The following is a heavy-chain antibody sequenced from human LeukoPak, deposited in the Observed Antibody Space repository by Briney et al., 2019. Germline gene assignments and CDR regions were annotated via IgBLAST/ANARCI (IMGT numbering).Heavy chain of an antibody. V-gene: IGHV3-30-3*01. CDR3: ARGPNYYYYMDV. CDR2: MSYDGSNK. CDR1: GFTFSSYA. J-gene: IGHJ6*03. Sequence: GRSLRLSCAASGFTFSSYAMHWVRQAPGKGLEWVAVMSYDGSNKYSADSVKGRFTISRDNSKNTLYLQMNSLRAEDTAVYYCARGPNYYYYMDVWGKGTTVTVSS.